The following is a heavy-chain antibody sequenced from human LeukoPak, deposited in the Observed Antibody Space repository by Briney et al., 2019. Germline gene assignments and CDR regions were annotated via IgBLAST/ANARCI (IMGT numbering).Heavy chain of an antibody. CDR3: ARDLYADYVWGSFDY. D-gene: IGHD3-16*01. Sequence: GGSLRLSCAASGFTFSSYGMHWVRQAPGKGLEWVAVIWNDGINKYYADSVKGRFTIPRDNSKNTLYLQMNSLRAEDTAVYYCARDLYADYVWGSFDYWGQGTLVTVSS. J-gene: IGHJ4*02. V-gene: IGHV3-33*01. CDR1: GFTFSSYG. CDR2: IWNDGINK.